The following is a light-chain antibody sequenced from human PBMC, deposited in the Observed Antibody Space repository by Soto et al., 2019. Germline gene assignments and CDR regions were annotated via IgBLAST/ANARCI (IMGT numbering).Light chain of an antibody. V-gene: IGKV3-15*01. Sequence: EIVMTQSPATLSVSPGERATLSCRASQTVIRNLAWCQQKPGQTPRLLIFGASTRATGIPARFSGSGSGTEFTLTISSLQPEDFAVYYCQQYAVWPPQTFGQGTRWIS. CDR1: QTVIRN. CDR2: GAS. J-gene: IGKJ1*01. CDR3: QQYAVWPPQT.